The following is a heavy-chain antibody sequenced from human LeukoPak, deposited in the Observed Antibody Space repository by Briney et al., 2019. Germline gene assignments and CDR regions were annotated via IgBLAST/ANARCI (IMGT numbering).Heavy chain of an antibody. CDR1: GFTFSGYG. V-gene: IGHV3-33*06. J-gene: IGHJ3*01. D-gene: IGHD3-22*01. CDR3: VKEADFYDGSGLT. Sequence: PGGSLRVSCAASGFTFSGYGLHWVRQAPGKGLEWVAHIWYDGGNEYYADSVKGRFTVSRDNSKNTLSLQINSLKDEDTAVYYCVKEADFYDGSGLTWGQGTMVTVSS. CDR2: IWYDGGNE.